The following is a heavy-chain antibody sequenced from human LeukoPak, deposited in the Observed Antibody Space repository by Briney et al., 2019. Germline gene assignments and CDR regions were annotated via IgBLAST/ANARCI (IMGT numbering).Heavy chain of an antibody. CDR1: GGSISSSSYY. CDR2: ISYSGRT. D-gene: IGHD3-10*01. J-gene: IGHJ4*02. V-gene: IGHV4-39*07. Sequence: SETLSLTCSVSGGSISSSSYYWAWIRQPPGKGLEWIGSISYSGRTSYNPSLKSRVTISVDSSKNQFSLKLSSVTAADTAVYYCARGGWFGESPFDYWGQGTLVTVSS. CDR3: ARGGWFGESPFDY.